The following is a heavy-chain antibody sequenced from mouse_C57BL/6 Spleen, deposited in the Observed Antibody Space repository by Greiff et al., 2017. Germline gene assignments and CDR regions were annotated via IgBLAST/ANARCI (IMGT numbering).Heavy chain of an antibody. J-gene: IGHJ1*03. CDR2: INPNNGGT. CDR1: GYTFTDYN. D-gene: IGHD2-3*01. CDR3: ARRGWYDGYSYWYFDV. Sequence: VQLQQSGPELVKPGASVKIPCKASGYTFTDYNMDWVKQSHGKSLEWIGDINPNNGGTIYNQKFKGKATLTVDKSSSTAYMELRSLTSEDTAVYYCARRGWYDGYSYWYFDVWGTGTTVTVSS. V-gene: IGHV1-18*01.